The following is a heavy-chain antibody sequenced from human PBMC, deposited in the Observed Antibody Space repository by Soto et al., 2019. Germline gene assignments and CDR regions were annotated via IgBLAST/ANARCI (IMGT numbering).Heavy chain of an antibody. CDR2: IYYSGST. CDR3: ARTYYDYVWGTHAPLDY. CDR1: GGSFSGYY. J-gene: IGHJ4*02. V-gene: IGHV4-34*01. Sequence: SETLSLTCSVYGGSFSGYYWSWIRQPPCKGLEWIGSIYYSGSTYYNPSLKSRVTISVDTSKNQFSLKLSSVTAADTAVYYCARTYYDYVWGTHAPLDYWGQGTLVTVSS. D-gene: IGHD3-16*01.